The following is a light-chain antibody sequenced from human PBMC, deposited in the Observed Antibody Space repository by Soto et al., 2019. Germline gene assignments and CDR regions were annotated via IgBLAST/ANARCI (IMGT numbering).Light chain of an antibody. J-gene: IGKJ2*01. CDR1: QSISSS. V-gene: IGKV1-39*01. CDR2: AAS. Sequence: DIQMTQSPSSLSASVGDRVTITCRASQSISSSLNWYQHKPGKAPKLLIYAASSLQSGVPSRFSGSGSGTDFTLTISSLQPEDFATYYCQQSYSTPATFGQGTKLEIK. CDR3: QQSYSTPAT.